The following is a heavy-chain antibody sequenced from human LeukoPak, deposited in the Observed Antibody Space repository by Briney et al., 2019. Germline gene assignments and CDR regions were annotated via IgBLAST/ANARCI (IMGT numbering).Heavy chain of an antibody. D-gene: IGHD6-6*01. J-gene: IGHJ4*02. Sequence: GGSLRLSCAASGFTFSSYGMHWVRQAPGKGPEWVAVIWYDGSNKYYADSVKGRFTISRDNSKNTLYLQMNSLRAEDTAVYYCARGVSSSLDGGQYFDYWGQGTLVTVSS. V-gene: IGHV3-33*01. CDR1: GFTFSSYG. CDR3: ARGVSSSLDGGQYFDY. CDR2: IWYDGSNK.